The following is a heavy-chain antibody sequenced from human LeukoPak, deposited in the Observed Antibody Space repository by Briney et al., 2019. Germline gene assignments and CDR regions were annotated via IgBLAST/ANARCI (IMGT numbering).Heavy chain of an antibody. CDR2: IKQDGSEE. CDR1: GFTFSSYW. D-gene: IGHD3-22*01. CDR3: ARGINYYDSLWEDY. J-gene: IGHJ4*02. V-gene: IGHV3-7*04. Sequence: PGGSLRLSCAASGFTFSSYWMSWVRQAPGKGLEWVANIKQDGSEEYYVDSVKGRFTISRDNSKNTLYLQMNSLRAEDTAVYYCARGINYYDSLWEDYWGQGTLVTVSS.